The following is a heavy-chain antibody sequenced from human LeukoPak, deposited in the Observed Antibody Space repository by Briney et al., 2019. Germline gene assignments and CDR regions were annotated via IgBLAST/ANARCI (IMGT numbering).Heavy chain of an antibody. CDR2: IANDAKTT. CDR3: TKEGLPSGSSWSAWFDP. D-gene: IGHD3-10*01. CDR1: GFTFSIYG. V-gene: IGHV3-30*18. J-gene: IGHJ5*02. Sequence: GRSLRLSCVASGFTFSIYGTHWVRQAPGKGLEWVAVIANDAKTTYYADSVKGRFTISRDNSKNTLYLQMNSLRAEDTAVYYCTKEGLPSGSSWSAWFDPWGQGTLVTVSS.